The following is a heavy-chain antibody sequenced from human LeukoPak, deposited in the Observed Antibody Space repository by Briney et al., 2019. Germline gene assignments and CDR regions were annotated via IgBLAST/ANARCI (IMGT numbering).Heavy chain of an antibody. CDR1: GFTFSDYY. D-gene: IGHD1-26*01. CDR2: ISSSGSNI. Sequence: GGSLRLSCAASGFTFSDYYMSWIRQAPGKGLEWVSYISSSGSNIYYADSVKGRFTISRDNAKNSLYLQMNSLRAEDTAVYYCARDGRNPKWGYYYYYMDVWGKGTTVTVS. V-gene: IGHV3-11*01. CDR3: ARDGRNPKWGYYYYYMDV. J-gene: IGHJ6*03.